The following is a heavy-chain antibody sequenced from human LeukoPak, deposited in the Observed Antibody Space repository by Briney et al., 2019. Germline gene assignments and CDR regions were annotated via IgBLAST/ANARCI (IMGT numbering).Heavy chain of an antibody. CDR2: ISSSSSTI. CDR1: GFTFSSYS. D-gene: IGHD4-23*01. J-gene: IGHJ4*02. Sequence: GGSLSLSCAASGFTFSSYSMNWVRQAPGKGLEWVSYISSSSSTIYYADSVKGRFTISRDNAKNSLYLQMNSLRAEDTAVYYCARDRSTVVTHVFDYWGQGTLVTVSS. CDR3: ARDRSTVVTHVFDY. V-gene: IGHV3-48*01.